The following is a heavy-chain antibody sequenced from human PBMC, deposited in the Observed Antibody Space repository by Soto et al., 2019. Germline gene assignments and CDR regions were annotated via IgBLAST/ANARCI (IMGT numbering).Heavy chain of an antibody. J-gene: IGHJ4*02. D-gene: IGHD6-6*01. CDR1: GDSIGNDGYY. Sequence: QVQLQESGPGLVKPSQTLSLTCTVSGDSIGNDGYYLNWIRQHPGKGLEWIGYIFSSGSTYYNPSLKSRVTLSVDTSKNQFSLKLSSVTAAATAMYYCARGAFIAAPFDSWGQGTLVTVSS. CDR3: ARGAFIAAPFDS. V-gene: IGHV4-31*03. CDR2: IFSSGST.